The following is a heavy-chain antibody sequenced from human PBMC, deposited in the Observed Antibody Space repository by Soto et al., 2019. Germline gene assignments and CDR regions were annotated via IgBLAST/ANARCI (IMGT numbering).Heavy chain of an antibody. CDR1: GYSFTCYY. D-gene: IGHD4-17*01. J-gene: IGHJ4*02. CDR3: ARTLYGDNVDY. V-gene: IGHV1-8*01. Sequence: APVEASCKDCGYSFTCYYICWVRQATGQGLEWMGWMNPNSGNTGYAQKFQGRVTMTRNTSISTAYMELSSLRSEDTAVYYCARTLYGDNVDYWGQGTLVTVSS. CDR2: MNPNSGNT.